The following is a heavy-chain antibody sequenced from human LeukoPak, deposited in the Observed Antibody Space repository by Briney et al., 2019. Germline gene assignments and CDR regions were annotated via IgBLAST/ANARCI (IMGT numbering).Heavy chain of an antibody. D-gene: IGHD3-22*01. CDR3: TLYYYDSSGYYSNYFDY. CDR1: GFTFGDYA. J-gene: IGHJ4*02. V-gene: IGHV3-49*04. Sequence: GGSLRLSCTASGFTFGDYAMSWVRQAPGKGLEWVGFIRSKAYGGTTEYAASVKGRFTISRDDSKSIAYLQMNGLKTEDTAVYYCTLYYYDSSGYYSNYFDYWGQGTLVTVSS. CDR2: IRSKAYGGTT.